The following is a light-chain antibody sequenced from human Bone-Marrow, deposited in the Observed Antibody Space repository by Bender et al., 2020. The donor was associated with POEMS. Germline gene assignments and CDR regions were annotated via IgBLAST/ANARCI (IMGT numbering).Light chain of an antibody. J-gene: IGLJ2*01. CDR1: GSNVESDNL. V-gene: IGLV2-23*01. CDR3: SSSPRGGTV. CDR2: EAF. Sequence: QSALTQPASVSGSPGQSITISCTGFGSNVESDNLVSWYQHLPGKAPKLLLFEAFSRPSGVSDRFSGSKSGSTASLTISGLQAEDEGLYYCSSSPRGGTVFGGGTKVTVL.